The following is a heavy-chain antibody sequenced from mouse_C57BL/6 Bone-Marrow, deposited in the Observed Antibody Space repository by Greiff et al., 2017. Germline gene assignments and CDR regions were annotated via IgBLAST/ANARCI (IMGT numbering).Heavy chain of an antibody. D-gene: IGHD1-1*01. CDR1: GYTFSSYG. CDR3: ARPIYYYGYFDY. J-gene: IGHJ2*01. V-gene: IGHV5-6*01. Sequence: EVKLQESGGDLVKPGGSLKLSCAASGYTFSSYGMSWVRQTPDKRLEWVATISSGGSYTYYPDSVKGRFTISRDNAKNTLYLQMSSLKSEDTAMYYCARPIYYYGYFDYWGQGTTLTVSS. CDR2: ISSGGSYT.